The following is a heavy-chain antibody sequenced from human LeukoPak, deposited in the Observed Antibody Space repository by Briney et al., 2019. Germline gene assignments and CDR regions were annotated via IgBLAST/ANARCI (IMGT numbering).Heavy chain of an antibody. D-gene: IGHD3-10*01. CDR3: ARAVTYYYGSGSYTDFDY. CDR1: GGSISSYY. J-gene: IGHJ4*02. CDR2: IYYSGST. V-gene: IGHV4-59*01. Sequence: SETLSLTCTVSGGSISSYYWSWIRQPPGKGLEWIGYIYYSGSTNYNPSLKSRVTISVDTSKNQFSLELSSVTAADTAVYYCARAVTYYYGSGSYTDFDYWGQGTLVTVSS.